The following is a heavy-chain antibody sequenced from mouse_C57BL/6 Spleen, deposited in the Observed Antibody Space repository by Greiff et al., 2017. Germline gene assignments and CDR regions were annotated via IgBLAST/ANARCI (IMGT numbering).Heavy chain of an antibody. D-gene: IGHD3-3*01. CDR3: ASEGGTYFDV. CDR2: IDPSDSET. J-gene: IGHJ1*03. Sequence: QVQLKESGAELVRPGSSVKLSCKASGYTFTSYWMHWVKQRPIQGLEWIGNIDPSDSETHYNQKFKDKATLTVDKSSSTAYMQLSSLTSEDSAVYYCASEGGTYFDVWGTGTTVTVSS. V-gene: IGHV1-52*01. CDR1: GYTFTSYW.